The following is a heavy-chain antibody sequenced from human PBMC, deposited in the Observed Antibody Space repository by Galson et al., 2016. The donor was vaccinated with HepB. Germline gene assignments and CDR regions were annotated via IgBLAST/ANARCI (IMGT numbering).Heavy chain of an antibody. J-gene: IGHJ4*02. V-gene: IGHV3-7*01. Sequence: DSVKGRFTISRDNSKSSLYLQMNSLRAEDTAVYYCARKSGFAFAFDYWGQGTLVTVSS. CDR3: ARKSGFAFAFDY. D-gene: IGHD3-22*01.